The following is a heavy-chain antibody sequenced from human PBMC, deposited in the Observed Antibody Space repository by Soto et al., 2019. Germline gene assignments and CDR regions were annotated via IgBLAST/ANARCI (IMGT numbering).Heavy chain of an antibody. V-gene: IGHV1-69*13. Sequence: GASVQVPCKASGGTFSSYAISWLRQSAGQGLEWMGGIIPIFGTANYAQKFQGRVTITADESTSTAYMELSSLRSEDTAVYYCARGVAGPYYYYYYGMDVWGQGTTVTVSS. D-gene: IGHD6-19*01. CDR2: IIPIFGTA. J-gene: IGHJ6*02. CDR3: ARGVAGPYYYYYYGMDV. CDR1: GGTFSSYA.